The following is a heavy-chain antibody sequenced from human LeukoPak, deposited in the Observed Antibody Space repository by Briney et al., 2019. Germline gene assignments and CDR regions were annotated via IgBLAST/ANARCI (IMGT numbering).Heavy chain of an antibody. CDR3: ARVLSGSWLWF. V-gene: IGHV1-69*04. CDR1: GGTFSSYA. J-gene: IGHJ4*02. CDR2: IIPTLEIA. Sequence: ASVKVSCKASGGTFSSYAITWVRQAPGQGLEWVGRIIPTLEIANYAQKFQGRVTITADKSTSTAYMELSSLRPEDTAVYYCARVLSGSWLWFWGQGTLVTVSS. D-gene: IGHD5-18*01.